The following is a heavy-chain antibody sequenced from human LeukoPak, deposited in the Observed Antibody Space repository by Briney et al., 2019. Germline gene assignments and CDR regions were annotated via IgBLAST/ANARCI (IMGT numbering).Heavy chain of an antibody. V-gene: IGHV1-46*01. CDR3: ARDEARYSSGYYPNWFDP. J-gene: IGHJ5*02. CDR2: INPSGGST. D-gene: IGHD3-22*01. Sequence: ASVKVSCKASGYTFTSYYIHWVRQAPGQGLDWMGIINPSGGSTTYAQKFQGRVTMTTDTSTSTAYMELRSLRSDDTAVYYCARDEARYSSGYYPNWFDPWGQGTLVTVSS. CDR1: GYTFTSYY.